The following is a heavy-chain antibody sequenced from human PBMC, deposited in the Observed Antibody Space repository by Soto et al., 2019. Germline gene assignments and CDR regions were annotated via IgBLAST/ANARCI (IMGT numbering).Heavy chain of an antibody. CDR3: ARNDGGPFDY. D-gene: IGHD4-17*01. J-gene: IGHJ4*02. Sequence: SETLSLTCTVSGESVSSSNCYWGWSRQPPGKGLECIGGVYYRGSTYYNPSLKSRLTLSVDTSKNQFFLKLTSVTAADTAVYYCARNDGGPFDYWGQGILVTVSS. V-gene: IGHV4-39*01. CDR1: GESVSSSNCY. CDR2: VYYRGST.